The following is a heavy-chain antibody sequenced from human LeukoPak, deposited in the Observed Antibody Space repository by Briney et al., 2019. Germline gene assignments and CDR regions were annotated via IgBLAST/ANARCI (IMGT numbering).Heavy chain of an antibody. J-gene: IGHJ4*02. CDR3: AKVYDFWSGTTNYFDY. CDR1: GFTFSSYA. Sequence: GGSLRLSCAASGFTFSSYAMSWVRQAPGKGLEWVSAISGSGGSTYYADSVKGRFTISRDNSKNTLYLQMNSLRAEDTAVYYCAKVYDFWSGTTNYFDYWGQGTLVTVSS. V-gene: IGHV3-23*01. D-gene: IGHD3-3*01. CDR2: ISGSGGST.